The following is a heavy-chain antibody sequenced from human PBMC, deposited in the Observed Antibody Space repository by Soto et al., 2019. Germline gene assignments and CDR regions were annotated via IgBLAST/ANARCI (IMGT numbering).Heavy chain of an antibody. D-gene: IGHD6-13*01. CDR1: GGNFTSYA. CDR2: IVPLFGTT. CDR3: AKASGRSWYNWFDP. J-gene: IGHJ5*02. V-gene: IGHV1-69*13. Sequence: SVKVSCKASGGNFTSYAISCVRQSPGQWLEFMGGIVPLFGTTNYAHKFRGRVTVTADESTSTVYMEMSSLRSEDTAVYYCAKASGRSWYNWFDPWGQGTLVTVSS.